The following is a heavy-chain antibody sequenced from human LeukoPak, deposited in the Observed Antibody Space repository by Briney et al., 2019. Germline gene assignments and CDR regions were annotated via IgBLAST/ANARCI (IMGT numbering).Heavy chain of an antibody. Sequence: SVKVSCKASGGTFSSYAISWVRQASGQGLEWMGGIIPIFGTANYAQKFQGRVTITTDESTSTAYMELSSLRSEDTAVYYCARGPDDYGDYMNAFDIWGQGTMVTVSS. J-gene: IGHJ3*02. D-gene: IGHD4-17*01. V-gene: IGHV1-69*05. CDR1: GGTFSSYA. CDR3: ARGPDDYGDYMNAFDI. CDR2: IIPIFGTA.